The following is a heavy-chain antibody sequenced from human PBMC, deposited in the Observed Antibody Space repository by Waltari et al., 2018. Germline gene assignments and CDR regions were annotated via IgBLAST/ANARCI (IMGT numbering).Heavy chain of an antibody. V-gene: IGHV2-26*01. D-gene: IGHD3-16*02. CDR1: GFSLSHARMG. CDR3: ARTPYDYVWGSYRPRQNGYFDY. Sequence: QVTLKESGPVLVKPTETLTLTCTVSGFSLSHARMGVSWIRQPPGKALEWLAHIFSNDEKSYSTSLKNRLTISKDTSKSQVVLTMTNMDPVDTATYYCARTPYDYVWGSYRPRQNGYFDYWGQGTLVTVSS. J-gene: IGHJ4*02. CDR2: IFSNDEK.